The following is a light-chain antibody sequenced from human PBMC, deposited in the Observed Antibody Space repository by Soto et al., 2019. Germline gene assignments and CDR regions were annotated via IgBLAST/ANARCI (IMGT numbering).Light chain of an antibody. Sequence: EIVMTQSPATLSVSPWERATLSCRASQSVSSNVAWYQQKPGQAPRLLIYSVSTRAAGIPARFSASGTGTDFTLTISDVQPEDFAVYYCHQRQSWPRTFGQGTKVDIK. V-gene: IGKV3D-15*01. J-gene: IGKJ1*01. CDR1: QSVSSN. CDR3: HQRQSWPRT. CDR2: SVS.